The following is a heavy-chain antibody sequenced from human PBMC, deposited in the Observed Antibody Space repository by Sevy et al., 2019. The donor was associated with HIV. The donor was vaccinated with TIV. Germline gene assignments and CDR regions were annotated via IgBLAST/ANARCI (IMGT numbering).Heavy chain of an antibody. CDR1: GYSFTSHW. V-gene: IGHV5-51*01. Sequence: GESLKISCKGSGYSFTSHWIGWVRHMPGKGLEWMGIIYPDDTDTRYSPSFQGQVTFSADKSISTAYLQWSSLKASDTAMYYCATSRSGYFDSSGYYIYWGQGTLVTVSS. J-gene: IGHJ4*02. D-gene: IGHD3-22*01. CDR3: ATSRSGYFDSSGYYIY. CDR2: IYPDDTDT.